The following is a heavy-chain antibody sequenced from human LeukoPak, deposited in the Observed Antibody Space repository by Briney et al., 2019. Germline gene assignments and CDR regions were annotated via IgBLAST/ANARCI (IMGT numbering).Heavy chain of an antibody. J-gene: IGHJ4*02. D-gene: IGHD3-3*01. CDR2: IYTSGST. Sequence: SETLSLTCTVSGGSISSGGYYWSWIRQPAGKGLEWIGRIYTSGSTNYNPSLKSRVTMSVDTSKNQFSLKLSSVTAADTAVYYCARESDFWSGYRFDYWGQGTLVTVSS. CDR3: ARESDFWSGYRFDY. V-gene: IGHV4-61*02. CDR1: GGSISSGGYY.